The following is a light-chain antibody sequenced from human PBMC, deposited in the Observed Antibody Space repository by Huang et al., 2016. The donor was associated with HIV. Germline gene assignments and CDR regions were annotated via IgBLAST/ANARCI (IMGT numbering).Light chain of an antibody. V-gene: IGKV1-9*01. CDR1: QAIGTY. J-gene: IGKJ4*01. CDR2: SSS. Sequence: IQLTQSPSSLSASVGDRVTITCRANQAIGTYLAWYQQKPGKAPELLLNSSSTLRSGVPSRFSGGGSGTDFTLTITSLQPEDFASYSCQHLYTFGGGTKVENK. CDR3: QHLYT.